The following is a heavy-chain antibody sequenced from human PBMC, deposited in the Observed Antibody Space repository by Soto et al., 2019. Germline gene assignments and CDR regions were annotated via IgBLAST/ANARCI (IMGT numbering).Heavy chain of an antibody. D-gene: IGHD3-22*01. CDR1: GGSISIGDYY. CDR3: ARVGYYDSSGLFGWFDP. J-gene: IGHJ5*02. CDR2: IYYSGST. V-gene: IGHV4-30-4*01. Sequence: PSETLSLTCTVSGGSISIGDYYWSWILHPPGKGLEWIGYIYYSGSTYYNPSLKSRVTISVDTSKNQFSLKLSSVTAADTAVYYCARVGYYDSSGLFGWFDPWGQGTLVTVSS.